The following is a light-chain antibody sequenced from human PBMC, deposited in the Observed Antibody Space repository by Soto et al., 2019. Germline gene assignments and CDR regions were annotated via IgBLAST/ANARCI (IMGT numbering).Light chain of an antibody. CDR1: QSVSSN. Sequence: EIVMTQSPATLSVSPGERATLSCRASQSVSSNLACYQQKPGKAPRLLIYGASTRATGIPARFSGSGSGTEFTLTISSLQSEDFAFYYCQQYNNWPRTLGQGTKVEIK. CDR2: GAS. CDR3: QQYNNWPRT. V-gene: IGKV3-15*01. J-gene: IGKJ1*01.